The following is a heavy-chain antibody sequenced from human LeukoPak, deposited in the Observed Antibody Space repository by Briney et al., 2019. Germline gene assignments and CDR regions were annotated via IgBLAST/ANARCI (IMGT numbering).Heavy chain of an antibody. V-gene: IGHV3-74*01. CDR3: ARAIGLDFDF. D-gene: IGHD2/OR15-2a*01. CDR1: GFTFSSYG. CDR2: INSDGSST. J-gene: IGHJ4*02. Sequence: GGSLRLSCAASGFTFSSYGMHWVRQVPGKGLEWVSRINSDGSSTAYADSVKGRFTISRDNAKTMLYLQMNSLRADDTAMYYCARAIGLDFDFWGQGTLVTVSS.